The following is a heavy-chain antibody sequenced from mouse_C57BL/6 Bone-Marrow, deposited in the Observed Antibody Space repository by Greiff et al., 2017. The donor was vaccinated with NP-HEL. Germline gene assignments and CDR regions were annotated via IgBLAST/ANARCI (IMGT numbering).Heavy chain of an antibody. CDR1: GYSITSGYY. CDR2: ISYDGSN. J-gene: IGHJ4*01. CDR3: ARDGYYRYYYAMDY. D-gene: IGHD2-3*01. V-gene: IGHV3-6*01. Sequence: ESGPGLVKPSQSLSLTCSVTGYSITSGYYWNWIRQFPGNKLEWMGYISYDGSNNYNPSLKNRISITRDTSKNQFFLKLNSVTTEDTATYYCARDGYYRYYYAMDYWGQGTSVTVSS.